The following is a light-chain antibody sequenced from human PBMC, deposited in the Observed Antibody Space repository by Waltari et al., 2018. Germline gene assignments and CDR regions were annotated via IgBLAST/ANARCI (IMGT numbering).Light chain of an antibody. J-gene: IGLJ3*02. CDR3: SSYTSISTLV. V-gene: IGLV2-14*01. Sequence: QSALTQPASVSGSPGQSTTNPCTGTSSDVGGYTYVPWFHQHPGRAPKLMIYDVSKRPSGVSNRFSGSKSGNAASLTISGLQAEDEADYYCSSYTSISTLVFGVGTKVTVL. CDR1: SSDVGGYTY. CDR2: DVS.